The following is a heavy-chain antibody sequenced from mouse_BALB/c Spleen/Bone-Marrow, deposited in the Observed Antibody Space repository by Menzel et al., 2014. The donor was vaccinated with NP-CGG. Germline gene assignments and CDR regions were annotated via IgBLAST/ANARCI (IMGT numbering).Heavy chain of an antibody. J-gene: IGHJ2*01. CDR3: ARTGYDYYFDY. V-gene: IGHV1-69*02. D-gene: IGHD2-4*01. CDR1: GYTFTDYW. Sequence: VQLQQSGAELVRPGASVKMSCKASGYTFTDYWMHWVKQRPGQGLEWIEAIDTSDSYTSYNQKFKGKATLTVDESSSTAYMQPSSLTSEDSAVYYCARTGYDYYFDYWGQGTTLTVSS. CDR2: IDTSDSYT.